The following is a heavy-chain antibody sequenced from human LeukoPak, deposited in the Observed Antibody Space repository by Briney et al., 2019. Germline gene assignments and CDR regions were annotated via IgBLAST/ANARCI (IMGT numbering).Heavy chain of an antibody. CDR1: GGSISSGGYS. Sequence: SETLSLTCAVSGGSISSGGYSWSWIRQPPGKGLEWIGYIYHSGSTNYNPSLKSRVTISVDTSKNQFSLKLSSVTAADTAVYYCARGFGLWFGESKYFDYWGQGTLVTVSS. D-gene: IGHD3-10*01. CDR2: IYHSGST. V-gene: IGHV4-30-2*01. J-gene: IGHJ4*02. CDR3: ARGFGLWFGESKYFDY.